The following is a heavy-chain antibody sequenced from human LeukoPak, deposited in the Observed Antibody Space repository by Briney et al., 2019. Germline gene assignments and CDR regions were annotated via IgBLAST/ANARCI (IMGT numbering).Heavy chain of an antibody. CDR2: INHSGST. V-gene: IGHV4-34*01. Sequence: SETLSLTCAVYGGSFSGYCRSWIRQPPGEGLEWIGEINHSGSTNYNPSLKSRVTISVDTSKNQFSLKLSSVTAADTAVYYCARDGYNSFDYWGQGTLVTVSS. J-gene: IGHJ4*02. CDR3: ARDGYNSFDY. D-gene: IGHD5-24*01. CDR1: GGSFSGYC.